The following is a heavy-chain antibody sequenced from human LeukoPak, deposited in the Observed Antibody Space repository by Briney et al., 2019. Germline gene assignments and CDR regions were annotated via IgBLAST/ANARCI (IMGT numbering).Heavy chain of an antibody. CDR2: IYTSGST. CDR3: ARREFGVRGVLIHSFDY. V-gene: IGHV4-4*07. Sequence: PSETLSLTCTVSGGSISSYYWSWIRQPAGKGLEWIGRIYTSGSTNYNPSLKSRVTMSVDTSKNQFSLKLSSVTAADTAVYYCARREFGVRGVLIHSFDYWGQGTLVTVSS. CDR1: GGSISSYY. D-gene: IGHD3-10*01. J-gene: IGHJ4*02.